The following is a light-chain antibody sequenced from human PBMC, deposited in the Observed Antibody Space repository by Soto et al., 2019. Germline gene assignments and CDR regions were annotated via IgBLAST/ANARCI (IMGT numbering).Light chain of an antibody. J-gene: IGLJ2*01. V-gene: IGLV2-8*01. CDR2: EVN. CDR3: SSYAGSNNVVV. Sequence: QSALTQPPSASGSPGQSVTISCTGTSSDVGGYNYVYWYQQHPGKAPKLMIYEVNKRPSGVPDRFSGSKSDNTASLTVSGLQAEDEADYYCSSYAGSNNVVVFGGGTKLTVL. CDR1: SSDVGGYNY.